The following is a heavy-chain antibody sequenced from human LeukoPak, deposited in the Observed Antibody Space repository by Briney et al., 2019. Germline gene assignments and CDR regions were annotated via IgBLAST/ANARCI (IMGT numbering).Heavy chain of an antibody. J-gene: IGHJ4*02. CDR3: GRARQRGYSYGCDY. CDR1: GFTFSSYG. D-gene: IGHD5-18*01. CDR2: ISSSSSYI. V-gene: IGHV3-21*01. Sequence: PGGSLRLSCAASGFTFSSYGIHWVRQAPGKGLEWVSSISSSSSYIYYADSVKGRFTISRDNAKNSLYLQMNSLRAEDTAVYYCGRARQRGYSYGCDYWGQGTLVTVSS.